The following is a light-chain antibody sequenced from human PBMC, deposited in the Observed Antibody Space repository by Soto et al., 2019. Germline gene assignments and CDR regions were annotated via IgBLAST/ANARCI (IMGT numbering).Light chain of an antibody. J-gene: IGLJ1*01. CDR2: EVS. CDR1: SSDVGGEKY. V-gene: IGLV2-14*01. Sequence: QAVLTHPAFVAGTPGQSITSCCTGTSSDVGGEKYLSWDQQRPGKAPRRVIYEVSTRPSGVSNRFSGSKSGNTASLTISGLQAEDEADYYCASYTSSRSYVFGTGTKVTVL. CDR3: ASYTSSRSYV.